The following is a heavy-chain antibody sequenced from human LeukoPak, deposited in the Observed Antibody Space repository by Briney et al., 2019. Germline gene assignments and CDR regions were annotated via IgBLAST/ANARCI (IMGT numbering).Heavy chain of an antibody. CDR1: GGSISSYY. Sequence: KASETLSLTCTVSGGSISSYYWSWIRQPPGKGLEWIGYIYYSGSTNYNPSLKSRVTISVDTSKNQFSLNLSSVTAADTAVYYCARPILGYCSGGSCYSGYWYFDLWGRGTLVTVSS. D-gene: IGHD2-15*01. J-gene: IGHJ2*01. CDR3: ARPILGYCSGGSCYSGYWYFDL. CDR2: IYYSGST. V-gene: IGHV4-59*12.